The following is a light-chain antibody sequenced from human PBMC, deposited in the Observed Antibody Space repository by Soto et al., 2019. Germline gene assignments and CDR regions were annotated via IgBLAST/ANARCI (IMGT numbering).Light chain of an antibody. CDR3: QSYDSRLSGYV. J-gene: IGLJ1*01. CDR2: DNR. V-gene: IGLV1-40*01. CDR1: SSNIGAGYD. Sequence: QSVLTQPPSVSGAPGQRVTISCTGSSSNIGAGYDVHWYQQLPGTAPKLLIYDNRNRPSGVPDRFSGSKSGTSASLAITGLQAEDEADYYCQSYDSRLSGYVFGTGTKVTVL.